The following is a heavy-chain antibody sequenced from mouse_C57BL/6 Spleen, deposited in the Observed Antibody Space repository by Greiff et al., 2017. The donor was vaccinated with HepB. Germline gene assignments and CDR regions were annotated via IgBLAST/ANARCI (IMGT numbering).Heavy chain of an antibody. CDR1: GFTFSSYG. D-gene: IGHD1-1*01. J-gene: IGHJ1*03. Sequence: EVHLVESGGDLVKPGGSLKLSCAASGFTFSSYGMSWVRQTPDKRLEWVATISSGGSYTYYPDSVKGRFTISRDNAKNTLYLQMSSLKSEDTAMYYCARRDYYGSSEYFDVWGTGTTVTVSS. CDR2: ISSGGSYT. V-gene: IGHV5-6*01. CDR3: ARRDYYGSSEYFDV.